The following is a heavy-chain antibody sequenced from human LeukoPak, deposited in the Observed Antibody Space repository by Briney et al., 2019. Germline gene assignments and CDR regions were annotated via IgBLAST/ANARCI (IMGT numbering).Heavy chain of an antibody. CDR2: IYYNGMS. CDR1: GGSISNYY. CDR3: ARQLYGSDY. J-gene: IGHJ4*02. Sequence: SETLSLTCTVSGGSISNYYWSWIRQPPGKGLEWIGYIYYNGMSNYNPSLKSRVAISVDTSKNQFSLKLSSVTAADTAFYYCARQLYGSDYWGQGTLVTVSS. V-gene: IGHV4-59*01. D-gene: IGHD4-17*01.